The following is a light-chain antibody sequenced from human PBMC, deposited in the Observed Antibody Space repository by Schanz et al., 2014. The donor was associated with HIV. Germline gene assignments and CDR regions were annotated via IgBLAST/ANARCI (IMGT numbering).Light chain of an antibody. J-gene: IGLJ3*02. CDR3: SSYTSSSTWV. Sequence: QSVLTQPASVSGSPGQSITISCTGTNSDVGSYDLVSWYQQHPGKAPKLMIYEVNKRPSGVPNRFSGSKSGNTASLTISGLQAEDEADYYCSSYTSSSTWVFGGGTKLTVL. CDR2: EVN. V-gene: IGLV2-14*02. CDR1: NSDVGSYDL.